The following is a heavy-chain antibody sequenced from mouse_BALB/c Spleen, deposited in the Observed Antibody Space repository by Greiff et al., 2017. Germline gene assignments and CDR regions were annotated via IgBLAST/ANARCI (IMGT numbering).Heavy chain of an antibody. Sequence: EVQLKESGPGLVKPSQSLSLTCTVTGYSITSDYAWNWIRQFPGNKLEWMGYISYSGSTSYNPSLKSRISITRDTSKNQFFLQLNSVTTEDTATYYCARDYGWYFDVWGAGTTVTVSS. D-gene: IGHD1-1*01. CDR1: GYSITSDYA. J-gene: IGHJ1*01. CDR2: ISYSGST. V-gene: IGHV3-2*02. CDR3: ARDYGWYFDV.